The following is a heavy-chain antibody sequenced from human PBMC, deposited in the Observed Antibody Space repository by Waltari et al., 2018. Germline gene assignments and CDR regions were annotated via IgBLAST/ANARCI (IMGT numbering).Heavy chain of an antibody. Sequence: QVQLVESGGGLVKPGGSRSPSCEATGVAFNDYPLSWVRQAPGTGLECISYISSSDNTIYSAASLKGRFTISRDNARNSLHLQMTSLRAEDTAVYYCVRDLDWGSVIGFDSWGQGTLVIVSS. J-gene: IGHJ4*02. CDR3: VRDLDWGSVIGFDS. CDR2: ISSSDNTI. V-gene: IGHV3-11*01. D-gene: IGHD7-27*01. CDR1: GVAFNDYP.